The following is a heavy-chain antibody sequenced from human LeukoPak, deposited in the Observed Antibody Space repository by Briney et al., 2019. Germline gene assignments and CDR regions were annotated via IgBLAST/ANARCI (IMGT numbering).Heavy chain of an antibody. CDR3: ARLTNDFWSGYFDY. J-gene: IGHJ4*02. D-gene: IGHD3-3*01. Sequence: PSETLSLTCAVYGGSFSGYYWSWIRQPPGKGLEWIGEINHSGSTNYNPSLKSRVTISVDTSKNQFSLKLSSVTAADTAVYYCARLTNDFWSGYFDYWGQGTLVTVSS. CDR1: GGSFSGYY. V-gene: IGHV4-34*01. CDR2: INHSGST.